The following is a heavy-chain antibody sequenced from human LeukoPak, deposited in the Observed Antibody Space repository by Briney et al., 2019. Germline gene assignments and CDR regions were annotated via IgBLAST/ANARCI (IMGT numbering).Heavy chain of an antibody. CDR1: GYTFTGYY. Sequence: ASVKVSCKASGYTFTGYYMHWVRQAPGQGLEWMGWINPNSGGTNYAQKFQGRVTMTRDTSISTAYMELSRLRSDDTAVYYCATYTAMVKQLGYRGQGTLVTVSS. D-gene: IGHD5-18*01. CDR2: INPNSGGT. J-gene: IGHJ4*02. CDR3: ATYTAMVKQLGY. V-gene: IGHV1-2*02.